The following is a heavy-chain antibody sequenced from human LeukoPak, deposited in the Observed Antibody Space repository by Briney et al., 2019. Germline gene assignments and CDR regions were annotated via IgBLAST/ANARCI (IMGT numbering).Heavy chain of an antibody. CDR1: GFIFSDFD. V-gene: IGHV3-13*04. CDR2: IGTTGEP. CDR3: ARATISVAYAFDI. Sequence: GGSLRLSCAASGFIFSDFDMHWVRQVTGKGLEWVSAIGTTGEPYYPGSVKGRFTISRENAKNSLYLQMNSLRAEDTAVYYCARATISVAYAFDIWGQGTMVTVSS. D-gene: IGHD6-19*01. J-gene: IGHJ3*02.